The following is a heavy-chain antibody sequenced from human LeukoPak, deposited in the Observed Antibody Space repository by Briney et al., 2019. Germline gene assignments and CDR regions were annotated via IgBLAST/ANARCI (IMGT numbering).Heavy chain of an antibody. Sequence: GESLKISCRGSGYGFTSYWIGWVRQMPGKGLEWMGVIYPHDSDTRYSPSFQGLVTISVDKSISTAYLQWRSLKASDTATCYCARHRGSSWNYFDYWGQGTLVTVSS. CDR1: GYGFTSYW. CDR3: ARHRGSSWNYFDY. J-gene: IGHJ4*02. CDR2: IYPHDSDT. D-gene: IGHD6-13*01. V-gene: IGHV5-51*01.